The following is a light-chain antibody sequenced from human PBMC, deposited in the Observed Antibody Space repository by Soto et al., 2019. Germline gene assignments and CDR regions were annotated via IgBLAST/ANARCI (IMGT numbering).Light chain of an antibody. CDR1: SSDVGGYNY. Sequence: QSALTQPPSAPGSPGQSVTISCTGTSSDVGGYNYVSWYQQHPGKAPKLMIYEVNKRPSGVPDRFSGSKSGNTASLTVSGLQADDEAYYYCSSYAGSNNFGVFGTGTKLTVL. J-gene: IGLJ1*01. CDR2: EVN. CDR3: SSYAGSNNFGV. V-gene: IGLV2-8*01.